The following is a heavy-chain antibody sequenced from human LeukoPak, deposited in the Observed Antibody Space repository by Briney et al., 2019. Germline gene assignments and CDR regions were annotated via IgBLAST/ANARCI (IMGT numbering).Heavy chain of an antibody. CDR1: GFTFSSYS. V-gene: IGHV3-21*04. Sequence: GGSLRLSCAASGFTFSSYSMNWVRQAPGKGLEWVSSISSSSSYIYYADSVKGRFTISRDNAKNSLYLQMNSLRAEDTAVYYCAKDRSYYDSSGYIYYFDYWGQGTLVTVSS. CDR2: ISSSSSYI. J-gene: IGHJ4*02. CDR3: AKDRSYYDSSGYIYYFDY. D-gene: IGHD3-22*01.